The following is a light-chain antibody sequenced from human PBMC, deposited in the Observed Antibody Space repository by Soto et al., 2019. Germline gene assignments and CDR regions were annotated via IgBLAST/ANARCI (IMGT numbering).Light chain of an antibody. Sequence: QSALTQPRSVSGSPGQSVTISCTGTSSDVGGYNFVSWYQQYPGKAPKLIIYDVTKGPSGVPDRFSGSKSGNTASLTISGLQAEDEADYYCCSYAGSYTLLFGGGTKLTVL. CDR1: SSDVGGYNF. CDR2: DVT. V-gene: IGLV2-11*01. CDR3: CSYAGSYTLL. J-gene: IGLJ2*01.